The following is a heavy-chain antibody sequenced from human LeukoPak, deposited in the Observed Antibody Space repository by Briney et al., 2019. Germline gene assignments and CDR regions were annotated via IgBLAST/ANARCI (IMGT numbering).Heavy chain of an antibody. D-gene: IGHD3-22*01. CDR2: LSGSGYNT. Sequence: GGSLRLSCAASGFTFSSHALSWVRQAPGKGLEWVSSLSGSGYNTYYADSVKGRFTISRDNSKNTVYLQMNSLRAEDTAVYYCAKDTRYYYDSSGYFVYWGQGTLVTVSS. CDR1: GFTFSSHA. J-gene: IGHJ4*02. CDR3: AKDTRYYYDSSGYFVY. V-gene: IGHV3-23*01.